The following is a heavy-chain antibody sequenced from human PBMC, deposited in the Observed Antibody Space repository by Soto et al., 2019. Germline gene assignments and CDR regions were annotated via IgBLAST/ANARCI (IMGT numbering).Heavy chain of an antibody. V-gene: IGHV4-34*01. D-gene: IGHD3-10*01. Sequence: SETLSLTCAVYGGSFSGYYWSWIRQPPGKGLEWIGEINHSGSTNYNPSLKSRVTISVDTSKNQFSLKLSSVTAADTAVYYCARGRNTYYYGSGSRYPFDPWGQGTMVTVYS. CDR1: GGSFSGYY. CDR3: ARGRNTYYYGSGSRYPFDP. J-gene: IGHJ5*02. CDR2: INHSGST.